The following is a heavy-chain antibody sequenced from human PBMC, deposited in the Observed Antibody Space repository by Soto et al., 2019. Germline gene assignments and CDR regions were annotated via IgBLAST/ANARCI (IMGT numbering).Heavy chain of an antibody. Sequence: QVQLQQWGAGLLKPSETLSLTCAVYGGSFSGYYWIWIRQPPGKGLEWIGEINHSGSTNYNPSLKIRVNITLHTAKNQCSLRLSSVTAAATAVYYCARVMAAAGGGDIWGQGTMVTVSS. V-gene: IGHV4-34*01. CDR1: GGSFSGYY. CDR3: ARVMAAAGGGDI. CDR2: INHSGST. D-gene: IGHD6-13*01. J-gene: IGHJ3*02.